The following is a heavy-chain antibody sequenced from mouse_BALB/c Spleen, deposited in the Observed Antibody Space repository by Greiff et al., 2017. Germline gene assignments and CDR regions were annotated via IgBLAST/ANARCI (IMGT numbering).Heavy chain of an antibody. Sequence: DVHLVESGGGLVQPGGSRTLSCAASGFTFSSFGMHWVRQAPEKRLEWVAYISSGSSTIYYAETVKGRFTISRDNPKNSLFLQMTSLRSEDTAMYYCARAGAMDYWGQGTSVTVSS. V-gene: IGHV5-17*02. CDR3: ARAGAMDY. J-gene: IGHJ4*01. CDR2: ISSGSSTI. CDR1: GFTFSSFG.